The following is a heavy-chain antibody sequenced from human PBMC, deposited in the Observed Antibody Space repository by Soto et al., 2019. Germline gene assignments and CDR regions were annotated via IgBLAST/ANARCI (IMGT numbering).Heavy chain of an antibody. CDR3: ARDRGSGEAAGTTLVGFDY. D-gene: IGHD6-13*01. CDR1: GGSISSYY. Sequence: SETLSLTCTVSGGSISSYYWSWIRQPPGKGLEWIGYIYYSGSTNYNPSLKSRVTISVDTSKNQFSLKLSSVTTADTAVYYCARDRGSGEAAGTTLVGFDYWGQGTLVTVSS. V-gene: IGHV4-59*01. J-gene: IGHJ4*02. CDR2: IYYSGST.